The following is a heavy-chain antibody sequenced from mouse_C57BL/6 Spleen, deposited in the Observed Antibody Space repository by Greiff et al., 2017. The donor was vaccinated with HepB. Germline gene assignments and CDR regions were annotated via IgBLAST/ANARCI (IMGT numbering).Heavy chain of an antibody. CDR3: ARKIYYGSRHWYFDV. Sequence: EVKLQQSGPELVKPGASVKISCKASGYTFADYYMNWVKQSHGKSLEWIGDINPNNGGTSYNQKFKGKATLTVDKSSSTAYMELRSLTSEDSAVYYCARKIYYGSRHWYFDVWGTGTTVTVSS. CDR1: GYTFADYY. V-gene: IGHV1-26*01. D-gene: IGHD1-1*01. J-gene: IGHJ1*03. CDR2: INPNNGGT.